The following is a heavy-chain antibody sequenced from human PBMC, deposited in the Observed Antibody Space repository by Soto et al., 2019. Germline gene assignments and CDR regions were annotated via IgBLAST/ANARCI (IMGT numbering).Heavy chain of an antibody. Sequence: ETLSLTCAVYGGSFSGYYWSRIRQPPGKGLEWIGEINHSGSTNYNPSLKSRVTISVDTSKNQFSLKLSSVTAADTAVYYCARVRIVVVPAAPYYYGMDVWGQGTTVTVSS. CDR1: GGSFSGYY. J-gene: IGHJ6*02. D-gene: IGHD2-2*01. V-gene: IGHV4-34*01. CDR2: INHSGST. CDR3: ARVRIVVVPAAPYYYGMDV.